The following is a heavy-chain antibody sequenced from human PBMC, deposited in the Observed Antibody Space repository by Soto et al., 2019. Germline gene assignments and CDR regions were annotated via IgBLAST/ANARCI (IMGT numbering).Heavy chain of an antibody. Sequence: PSETLSLTCTVSGGSISSGDYYWSWIRQPPGKGLEWIGYIYYSGSTYYNPSLKSRVTISVDTSKNQFSLKLSSVTAADTAVYCCARDVGDSSRFVGGSRFDPWGQGTLVTVSS. CDR1: GGSISSGDYY. V-gene: IGHV4-30-4*01. J-gene: IGHJ5*02. CDR3: ARDVGDSSRFVGGSRFDP. CDR2: IYYSGST. D-gene: IGHD3-22*01.